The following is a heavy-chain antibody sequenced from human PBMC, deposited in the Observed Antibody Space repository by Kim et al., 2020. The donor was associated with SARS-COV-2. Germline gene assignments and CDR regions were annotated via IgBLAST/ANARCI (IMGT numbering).Heavy chain of an antibody. CDR2: IIPILGIA. V-gene: IGHV1-69*04. J-gene: IGHJ1*01. D-gene: IGHD3-10*01. Sequence: SVKVSCKASGGTFSSYTISWVRQAPGQGLEWMGRIIPILGIANYAQKFQGRVTITADKSTSTAYMELSSLRSEDTAVYYCARDPLGGSGSYALVYFQHWGQGTLVTVSS. CDR1: GGTFSSYT. CDR3: ARDPLGGSGSYALVYFQH.